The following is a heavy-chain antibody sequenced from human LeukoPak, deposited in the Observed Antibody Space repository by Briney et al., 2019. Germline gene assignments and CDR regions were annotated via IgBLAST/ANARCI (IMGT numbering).Heavy chain of an antibody. V-gene: IGHV4-38-2*02. CDR1: GYSISSGYY. CDR2: IYHSGST. J-gene: IGHJ4*02. CDR3: ARDFPSDYYDSSGSIDY. Sequence: SSETLSLTCTVSGYSISSGYYWGWIRQPPGKGLEWIGSIYHSGSTYYNPSLKSRVTISVDTSKNQFSLKLSSVTAADTAVYYCARDFPSDYYDSSGSIDYWGQGTLVTVSS. D-gene: IGHD3-22*01.